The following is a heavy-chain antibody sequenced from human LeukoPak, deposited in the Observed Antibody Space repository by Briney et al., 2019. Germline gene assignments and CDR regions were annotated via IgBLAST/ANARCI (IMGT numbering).Heavy chain of an antibody. V-gene: IGHV3-66*01. Sequence: GGSLRLSCAASGFTVSSNYMNWVRQAPGKGLEWVSVIYSGGSTYYADSVKGRFTISRDNSKNTLYLQLNSLRAEDTAVYYCAREQPNREFDHWGQGTLVNVSS. J-gene: IGHJ4*02. CDR2: IYSGGST. CDR1: GFTVSSNY. CDR3: AREQPNREFDH. D-gene: IGHD1-14*01.